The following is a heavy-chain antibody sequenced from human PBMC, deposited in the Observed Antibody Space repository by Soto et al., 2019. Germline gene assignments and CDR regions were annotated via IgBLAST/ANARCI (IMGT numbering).Heavy chain of an antibody. CDR1: GYTFTSYD. J-gene: IGHJ4*02. CDR3: AGAHGDFEY. D-gene: IGHD4-17*01. Sequence: QVQLVQSGAEVKKPGASVKVSCKASGYTFTSYDINWVRQASGQGLEWMGWMNLNSGGRGYAQKFQGRVTMNRDTSKSTAYMELSSRRSDDTAMYYCAGAHGDFEYWGQGTLVTVSS. V-gene: IGHV1-8*01. CDR2: MNLNSGGR.